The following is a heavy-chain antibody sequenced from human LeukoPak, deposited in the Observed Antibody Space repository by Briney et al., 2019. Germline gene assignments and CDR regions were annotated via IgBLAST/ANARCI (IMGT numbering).Heavy chain of an antibody. J-gene: IGHJ4*02. CDR2: INHSGST. D-gene: IGHD5-18*01. CDR1: GGSFSGYY. Sequence: SETLSLTCAVYGGSFSGYYWSWIRQPPGKGLEWIGEINHSGSTNYNPSLKSRVTISVDTSKNQFSLKLSPVTAADTAVYYCARGLRDTAMVPFDYWGQGTLVTVSS. CDR3: ARGLRDTAMVPFDY. V-gene: IGHV4-34*01.